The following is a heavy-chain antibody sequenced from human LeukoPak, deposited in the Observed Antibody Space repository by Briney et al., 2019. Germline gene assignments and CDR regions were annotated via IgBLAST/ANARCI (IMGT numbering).Heavy chain of an antibody. Sequence: GGSLRLSCAASGFTFSSYEMHWVRQAPGKGLEWVSYISSSGGTINYADSVKGRFTISRDNAKNSLYLQINSLRAEDTAVYYCARDLVGATYFDYWGQGTLVTVSS. V-gene: IGHV3-48*03. CDR2: ISSSGGTI. CDR3: ARDLVGATYFDY. CDR1: GFTFSSYE. D-gene: IGHD1-26*01. J-gene: IGHJ4*02.